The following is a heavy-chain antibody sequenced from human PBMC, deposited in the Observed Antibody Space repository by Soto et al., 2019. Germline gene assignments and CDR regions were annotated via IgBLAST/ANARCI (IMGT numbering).Heavy chain of an antibody. CDR1: GFTFSSYG. CDR3: LKGGYKSAYFERDY. J-gene: IGHJ4*02. CDR2: MSDDGSNK. D-gene: IGHD3-3*01. V-gene: IGHV3-30*18. Sequence: QVQLVESGGGVAQPGRSLRLSCAASGFTFSSYGMNWVRQGPGKGLEWVAVMSDDGSNKYYADPVRGRFTISRDDSNNAQDVQMDSLRANDRAVYFCLKGGYKSAYFERDYSGQGTLVTVST.